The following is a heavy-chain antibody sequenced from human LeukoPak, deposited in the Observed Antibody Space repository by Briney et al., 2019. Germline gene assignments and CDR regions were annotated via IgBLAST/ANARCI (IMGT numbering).Heavy chain of an antibody. V-gene: IGHV4-59*01. CDR2: IYYSGST. D-gene: IGHD6-13*01. J-gene: IGHJ4*02. CDR3: ARDDSSSWYNY. CDR1: GGSISSYY. Sequence: SETLSLTCSVSGGSISSYYWSWIRQPPGKGLEWIGYIYYSGSTNYNPSLKSRVTISVDTSKNQFSLKLSSVTAADTAVYYCARDDSSSWYNYWGQGTQVTVSS.